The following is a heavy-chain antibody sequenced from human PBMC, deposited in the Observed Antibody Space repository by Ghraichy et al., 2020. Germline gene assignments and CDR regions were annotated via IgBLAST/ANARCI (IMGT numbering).Heavy chain of an antibody. V-gene: IGHV3-11*01. D-gene: IGHD3-10*01. CDR2: ISNSARTK. CDR3: VRDLVRGDV. Sequence: CAASGFRFSDYFMSWIRQAPGKGLEWVSAISNSARTKYYADSVKGRFTISRDNGRDSLYLEMNSLRAEDTAMYYYVRDLVRGDVWGQGTMVTVSS. J-gene: IGHJ3*01. CDR1: GFRFSDYF.